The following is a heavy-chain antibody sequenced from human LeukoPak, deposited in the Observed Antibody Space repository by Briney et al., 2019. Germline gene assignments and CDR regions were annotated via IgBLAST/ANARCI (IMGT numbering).Heavy chain of an antibody. V-gene: IGHV3-49*04. CDR1: GFTFGDYA. J-gene: IGHJ6*02. D-gene: IGHD2-15*01. Sequence: GRSLRLSCTASGFTFGDYAMSWVRQAPGKGLEWVGFIRSKAYGGTTEYAASVKGRFTISRDDSKSIAYLQMNSLKTEDTAVYYCTREEDTFYYYGMDVWGQGTTVTVSS. CDR3: TREEDTFYYYGMDV. CDR2: IRSKAYGGTT.